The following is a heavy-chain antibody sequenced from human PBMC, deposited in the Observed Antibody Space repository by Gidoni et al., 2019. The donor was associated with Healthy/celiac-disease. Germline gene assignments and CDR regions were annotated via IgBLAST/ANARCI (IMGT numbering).Heavy chain of an antibody. D-gene: IGHD3-16*02. Sequence: QLQLQETGPGLVKPSETLSLTCTVSGGSISSSSYYWGWIRQPPGKGLEWIGSIYYSGSTYYNPSLKSRVTISVDTSKNQFSLKLSSVTAADTAVYYCARGRYDYVWGSYQLIDYWGQGTLVTVSS. V-gene: IGHV4-39*07. CDR3: ARGRYDYVWGSYQLIDY. J-gene: IGHJ4*02. CDR1: GGSISSSSYY. CDR2: IYYSGST.